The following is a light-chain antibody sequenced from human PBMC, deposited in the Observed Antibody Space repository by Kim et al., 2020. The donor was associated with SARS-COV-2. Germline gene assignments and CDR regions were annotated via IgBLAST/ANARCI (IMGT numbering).Light chain of an antibody. CDR1: SSDIGAYNE. CDR2: DVT. Sequence: VTISCAGTSSDIGAYNEAPWYQQHPGKVPKVMIYDVTKRPSGVPDRFSGSKSGNPASLTISGLQTEDETDYYCSSYAGSYTMIFGGGTQLTVL. J-gene: IGLJ2*01. V-gene: IGLV2-11*03. CDR3: SSYAGSYTMI.